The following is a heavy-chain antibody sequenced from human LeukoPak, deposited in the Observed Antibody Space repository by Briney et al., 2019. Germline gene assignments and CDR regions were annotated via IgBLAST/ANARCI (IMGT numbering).Heavy chain of an antibody. D-gene: IGHD1-1*01. CDR3: TTDLGQLERRGGFPLHP. Sequence: KPGGSLRLSCAASGFTFSNYWLSWVRQVPGKGLEWVRRIKSKTDGGTTDYAAPVKGRFTISRDDSKNTLYLQMNSLKTEDTAVYYCTTDLGQLERRGGFPLHPWGQGTLVTVSS. CDR2: IKSKTDGGTT. J-gene: IGHJ5*02. V-gene: IGHV3-15*01. CDR1: GFTFSNYW.